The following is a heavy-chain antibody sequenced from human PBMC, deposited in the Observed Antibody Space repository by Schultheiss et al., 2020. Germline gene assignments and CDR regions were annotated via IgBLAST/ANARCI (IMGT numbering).Heavy chain of an antibody. V-gene: IGHV4-61*01. CDR3: ARGITIFGVAHLNWFDP. J-gene: IGHJ5*02. CDR1: GASITSASCY. D-gene: IGHD3-3*01. CDR2: INHSGST. Sequence: SETLSLTCTVSGASITSASCYWSWIRQLPGKGLEWIGEINHSGSTYYNPSLKSRVTISVDTSKNQFFLKLNSVTAADTAVYYCARGITIFGVAHLNWFDPWGQGTLVTVS.